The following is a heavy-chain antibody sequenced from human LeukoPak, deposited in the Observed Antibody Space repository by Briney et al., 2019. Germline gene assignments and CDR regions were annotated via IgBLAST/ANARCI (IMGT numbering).Heavy chain of an antibody. V-gene: IGHV3-74*01. CDR3: VAFGGVIADDY. J-gene: IGHJ4*02. D-gene: IGHD3-16*02. CDR2: IKSDGSST. Sequence: GGSLRLSCAASGFTFSSYWMHWVRQAPGKGLVWVSRIKSDGSSTSYADSVKGRLTISRDNSKNTLYLQMNSLRAEDTAVYYCVAFGGVIADDYWGQGTLVTVSS. CDR1: GFTFSSYW.